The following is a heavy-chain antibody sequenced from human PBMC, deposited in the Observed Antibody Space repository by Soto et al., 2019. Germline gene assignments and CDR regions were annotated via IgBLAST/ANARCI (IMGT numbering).Heavy chain of an antibody. CDR3: AAPRTITERFLEWLSKDLDAFDI. Sequence: GGSLRLSCAASGFTFSSYAMSWVRQAPGKGLEWVSAISGSGGSTYYADSVKGRFTISRDNSKNTLYLQMNSLRAEDTAVYYCAAPRTITERFLEWLSKDLDAFDIWGQGTMVTVSS. D-gene: IGHD3-3*01. J-gene: IGHJ3*02. V-gene: IGHV3-23*01. CDR2: ISGSGGST. CDR1: GFTFSSYA.